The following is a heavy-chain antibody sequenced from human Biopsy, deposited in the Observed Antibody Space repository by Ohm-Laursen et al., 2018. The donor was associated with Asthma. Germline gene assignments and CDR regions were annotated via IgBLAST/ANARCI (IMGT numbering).Heavy chain of an antibody. D-gene: IGHD4-17*01. J-gene: IGHJ6*02. CDR2: VFWGGST. CDR1: GGYTGSSDHH. V-gene: IGHV4-30-4*01. Sequence: SQTPSLTCRVSGGYTGSSDHHWAWIRQAPGKGLEWIGFVFWGGSTHYSRSLERRVSISIDTATNEFSMKLWSVTPADTAVYFCARVVSYGDIYFGIDVWGPGNTVVVS. CDR3: ARVVSYGDIYFGIDV.